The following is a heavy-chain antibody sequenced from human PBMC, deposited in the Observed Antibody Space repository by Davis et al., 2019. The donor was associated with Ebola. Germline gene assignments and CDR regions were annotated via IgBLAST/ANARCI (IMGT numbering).Heavy chain of an antibody. CDR2: IFHDGST. Sequence: SETLSLTCDVSGDSITSSHWWSWVRQPPGKGLEWVGEIFHDGSTNYIPSLNSRVTMSVDQSKNQFSLQLTSVTAADTAVYYCTRIKYYYDSSGSYYFDYWGQGSPVTVSS. V-gene: IGHV4-4*02. D-gene: IGHD3-22*01. J-gene: IGHJ4*02. CDR3: TRIKYYYDSSGSYYFDY. CDR1: GDSITSSHW.